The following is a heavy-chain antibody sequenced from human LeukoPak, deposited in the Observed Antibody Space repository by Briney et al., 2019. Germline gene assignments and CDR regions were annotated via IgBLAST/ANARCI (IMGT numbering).Heavy chain of an antibody. CDR2: INYSGRT. V-gene: IGHV4-59*01. CDR1: VGSLCADY. CDR3: ARYGVYRGMDV. J-gene: IGHJ6*02. D-gene: IGHD5-12*01. Sequence: SETLSLTCMLSVGSLCADYRSCIRQPPGKGLEWIGYINYSGRTIYNPSLRGRVTISLETSKNQFSLKMSSDTGTDPAVYYCARYGVYRGMDVWGQGTTVTVSS.